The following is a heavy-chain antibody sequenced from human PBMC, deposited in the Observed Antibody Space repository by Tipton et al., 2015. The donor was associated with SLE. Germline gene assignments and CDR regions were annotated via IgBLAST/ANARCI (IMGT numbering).Heavy chain of an antibody. D-gene: IGHD1-26*01. V-gene: IGHV4-28*03. CDR2: MFHNGAT. CDR1: GYSIDSNNW. J-gene: IGHJ5*02. CDR3: ARVIVGATGWFDP. Sequence: TLSLTCAVSGYSIDSNNWWAWIRQPPGKGLEWIGYMFHNGATYFNPSLKSRVTMSVDTSKNQFSLKLSSVTAADTAVYYCARVIVGATGWFDPWGQGTLVTVSS.